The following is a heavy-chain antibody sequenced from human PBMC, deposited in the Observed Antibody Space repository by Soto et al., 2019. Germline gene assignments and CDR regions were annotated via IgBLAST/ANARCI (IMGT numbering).Heavy chain of an antibody. CDR1: GGSFSGYY. J-gene: IGHJ5*02. V-gene: IGHV4-34*01. CDR2: INHSGST. Sequence: PSETLSLTCAVYGGSFSGYYWSWIRQPPGKGLEWIGEINHSGSTNYNPSLKSRVTISADQSKNHLSLNLSSVTAADTAVYYCARYSSSSGDNWFDPWGQGALVT. D-gene: IGHD6-6*01. CDR3: ARYSSSSGDNWFDP.